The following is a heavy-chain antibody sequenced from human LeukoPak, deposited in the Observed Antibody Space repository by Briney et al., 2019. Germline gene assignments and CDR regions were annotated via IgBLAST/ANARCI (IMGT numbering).Heavy chain of an antibody. CDR1: GFTFSSNA. CDR2: TSYDERNK. V-gene: IGHV3-30*04. CDR3: ARVSWTPNSGWYYFDY. D-gene: IGHD6-19*01. Sequence: GGSLRLSCAASGFTFSSNAMHWVRQAPGKGLEWVAATSYDERNKYYGDSVKGRFTISRDNAKNSLYLQMNSLRAEDTAVYYCARVSWTPNSGWYYFDYWGQGTLVTVSS. J-gene: IGHJ4*02.